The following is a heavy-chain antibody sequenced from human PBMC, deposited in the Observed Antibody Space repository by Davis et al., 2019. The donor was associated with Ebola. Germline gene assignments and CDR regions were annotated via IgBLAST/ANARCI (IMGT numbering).Heavy chain of an antibody. CDR3: AKRRGSGSFYGNGFDF. D-gene: IGHD1-26*01. V-gene: IGHV3-23*01. CDR1: GFTFRSYD. Sequence: GESLKISCAAFGFTFRSYDMSWVRQAPGKGLEWVSGISGSGCSANYADSVKGRFTISRDNSKNTLYLQMSSLRAEDTAVYYCAKRRGSGSFYGNGFDFWGQGTMVTVSS. J-gene: IGHJ3*01. CDR2: ISGSGCSA.